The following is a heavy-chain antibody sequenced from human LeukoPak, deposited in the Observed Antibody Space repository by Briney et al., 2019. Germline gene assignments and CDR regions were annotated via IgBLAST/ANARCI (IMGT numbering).Heavy chain of an antibody. CDR1: GXTFRSYW. D-gene: IGHD3-10*01. J-gene: IGHJ4*02. V-gene: IGHV3-74*01. CDR2: INSDGSST. Sequence: GGSLRLSCAASGXTFRSYWMHWVRQAPGKGRVWVSRINSDGSSTSYADSVKGRFTISRDNAKNTLSLQMNSLRADDTAVYYCARAHGSESYYSTFDYWGQGTLVTVSS. CDR3: ARAHGSESYYSTFDY.